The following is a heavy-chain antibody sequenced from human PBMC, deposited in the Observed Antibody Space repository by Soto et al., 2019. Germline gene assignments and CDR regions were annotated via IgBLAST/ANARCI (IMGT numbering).Heavy chain of an antibody. J-gene: IGHJ6*02. V-gene: IGHV3-11*06. CDR2: ISSSSSYT. CDR1: GFTFSDYY. D-gene: IGHD2-15*01. Sequence: GGSLRLSCVASGFTFSDYYMSWIRQAPGKGLEWVSYISSSSSYTNYADSVKGRFTISRDNAKNSLYLQMNSLRAEDTAVYYCARPDLPYCGGGSCPYGMDVWGQGTTVTVSS. CDR3: ARPDLPYCGGGSCPYGMDV.